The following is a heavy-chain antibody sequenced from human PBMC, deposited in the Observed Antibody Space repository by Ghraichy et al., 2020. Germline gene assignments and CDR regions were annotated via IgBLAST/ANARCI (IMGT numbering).Heavy chain of an antibody. CDR3: AREAGYDFWSGYSNWFDP. V-gene: IGHV4-61*02. CDR2: IYTSGST. D-gene: IGHD3-3*01. J-gene: IGHJ5*02. Sequence: SQTLSLTCTVSGGSISSGSYYWSWIRQPAGKGLEWIGRIYTSGSTNYNPSLKSRVTISVDTSKNQFSLKLSSVTAADTAVYYCAREAGYDFWSGYSNWFDPWGQGTLVTVSS. CDR1: GGSISSGSYY.